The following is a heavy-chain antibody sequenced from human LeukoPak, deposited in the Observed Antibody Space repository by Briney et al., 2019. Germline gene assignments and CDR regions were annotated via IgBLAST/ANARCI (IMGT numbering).Heavy chain of an antibody. CDR2: INSDGSIT. Sequence: GGSLRLSCAVSGFTFSDSWMHWVRQAPGKGLVWVSRINSDGSITAYADSVKGRFTISRDNAKNTLYLQMNSLRAEDTAVYYCAKQGSYKAFDYWGQGTLVTVSP. V-gene: IGHV3-74*01. J-gene: IGHJ4*02. CDR3: AKQGSYKAFDY. D-gene: IGHD1-26*01. CDR1: GFTFSDSW.